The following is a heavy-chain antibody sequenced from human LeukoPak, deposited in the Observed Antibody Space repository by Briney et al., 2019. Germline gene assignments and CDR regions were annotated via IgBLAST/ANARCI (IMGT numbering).Heavy chain of an antibody. Sequence: GASVKVSCKASGYSFTSYYIHWLRQAPGQGLEWMGIINPTTGSTIYAQTFQGRVTMTRDVSTSTVYMDLSSLRSADTAVYYCARCGPFYRGPSEYYFDYWGQGTLVTVSS. CDR2: INPTTGST. D-gene: IGHD4-23*01. CDR1: GYSFTSYY. J-gene: IGHJ4*02. CDR3: ARCGPFYRGPSEYYFDY. V-gene: IGHV1-46*01.